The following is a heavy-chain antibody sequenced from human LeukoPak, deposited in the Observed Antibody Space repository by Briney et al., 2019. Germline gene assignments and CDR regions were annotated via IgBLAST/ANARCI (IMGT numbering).Heavy chain of an antibody. CDR3: ARAWGWFGEFPDY. Sequence: SETLSLTCAVYGVSFSGYYWSWIRQPPGKGLEWIGEINHSGSTNYNPSLKSRVTISVDTSKNQFSLKLSSVTAADTAVYYCARAWGWFGEFPDYWGQGTLVTVSS. CDR1: GVSFSGYY. J-gene: IGHJ4*02. V-gene: IGHV4-34*01. CDR2: INHSGST. D-gene: IGHD3-10*01.